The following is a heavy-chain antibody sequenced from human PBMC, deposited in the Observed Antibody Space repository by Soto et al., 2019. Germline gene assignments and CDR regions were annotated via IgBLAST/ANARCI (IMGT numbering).Heavy chain of an antibody. Sequence: SETLSLNCPVSGGSISSGDYYWSWIRQPPGKGLEWIGYIYYSGSTYYNPSLKSRVTISVDTSKNQFSLKLSSVTAADTAVYYCARVSIVRFLERPPLYLDYWGQGTLVTVSS. V-gene: IGHV4-30-4*01. CDR3: ARVSIVRFLERPPLYLDY. J-gene: IGHJ4*02. CDR2: IYYSGST. D-gene: IGHD3-3*01. CDR1: GGSISSGDYY.